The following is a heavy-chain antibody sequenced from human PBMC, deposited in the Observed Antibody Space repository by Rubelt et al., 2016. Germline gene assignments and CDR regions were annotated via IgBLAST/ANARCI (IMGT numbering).Heavy chain of an antibody. D-gene: IGHD2-2*01. CDR3: ARAQLGYCSSTSCREVWFDP. J-gene: IGHJ5*02. Sequence: LEWMGGIIPILGIANYAQKFQGRVTITADKSTSTAYMELSSLRSEDTAVYYCARAQLGYCSSTSCREVWFDPWGQGILVTVSS. CDR2: IIPILGIA. V-gene: IGHV1-69*10.